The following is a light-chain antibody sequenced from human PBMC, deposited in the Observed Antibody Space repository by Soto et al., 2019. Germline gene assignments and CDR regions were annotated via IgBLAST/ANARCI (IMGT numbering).Light chain of an antibody. CDR2: DVS. J-gene: IGLJ1*01. V-gene: IGLV2-14*01. CDR1: SSDVAAYNF. CDR3: SSYTSGWNYV. Sequence: QSVLTQPASVSGSPGQSVAISCTGTSSDVAAYNFVSWYQQHPGKAPKLMVFDVSNRPSGVSDRFSGSKSGNTASLTISGLQAEDEADYYCSSYTSGWNYVFGTGIKVTVL.